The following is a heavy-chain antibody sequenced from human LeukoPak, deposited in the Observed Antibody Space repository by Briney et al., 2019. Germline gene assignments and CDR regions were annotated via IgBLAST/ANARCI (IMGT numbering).Heavy chain of an antibody. J-gene: IGHJ6*02. V-gene: IGHV3-66*01. Sequence: GGSLTLSCAASGSTVSSNYMNWVRQGPGKGLEWISTIFSDDTTYYADSVKGRFIISRDNFKNTLYHQMSSLRVKDTAVYYCARDPRVDHSGMDVWGQGTTVTVSS. CDR3: ARDPRVDHSGMDV. CDR1: GSTVSSNY. CDR2: IFSDDTT. D-gene: IGHD2-15*01.